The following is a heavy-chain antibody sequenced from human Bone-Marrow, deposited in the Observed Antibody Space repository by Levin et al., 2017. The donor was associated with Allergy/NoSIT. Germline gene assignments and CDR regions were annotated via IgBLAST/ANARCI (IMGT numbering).Heavy chain of an antibody. CDR3: ARDSHSGYEGTGYFDY. CDR2: IWYDGSNK. Sequence: GESLKISCAASGFTFSSYGMHWVRQAPGKGLEWVAVIWYDGSNKYYADSVKGRFTISRDNSKNTLYLQMNSLRAEDTAVYYCARDSHSGYEGTGYFDYWGQGTLVTVSS. V-gene: IGHV3-33*01. J-gene: IGHJ4*02. CDR1: GFTFSSYG. D-gene: IGHD5-12*01.